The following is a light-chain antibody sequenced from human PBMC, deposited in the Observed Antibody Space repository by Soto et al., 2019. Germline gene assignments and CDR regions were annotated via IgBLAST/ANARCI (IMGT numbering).Light chain of an antibody. Sequence: QSVLTQPRSVSGSPGQSVTISCTGTSGDVGDYDFVSWYHQHPGAVPKLLIYDVTERPSGVPDRFSGSKSGNTASLTISGLQAEDEAVYYCCSYAGGHTWVFGGGTKLTVL. J-gene: IGLJ3*02. CDR3: CSYAGGHTWV. CDR2: DVT. V-gene: IGLV2-11*01. CDR1: SGDVGDYDF.